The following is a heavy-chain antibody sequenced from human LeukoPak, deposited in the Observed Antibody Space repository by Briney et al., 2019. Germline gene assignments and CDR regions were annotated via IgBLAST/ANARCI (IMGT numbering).Heavy chain of an antibody. Sequence: SETLSLTCTVSGGSISSSSYYWGWIRQPPGTGLEWIGSIYYSGSTYYNPSLKSRVTISVDTSKNQFSLKLSSVTAADTAVYYCARDQAYSSSCWFDPWGQGTLVTVSS. CDR1: GGSISSSSYY. D-gene: IGHD6-13*01. CDR2: IYYSGST. CDR3: ARDQAYSSSCWFDP. V-gene: IGHV4-39*07. J-gene: IGHJ5*02.